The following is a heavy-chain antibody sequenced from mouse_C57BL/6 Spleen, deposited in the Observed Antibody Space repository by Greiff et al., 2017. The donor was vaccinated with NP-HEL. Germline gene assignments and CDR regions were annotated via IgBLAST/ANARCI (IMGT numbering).Heavy chain of an antibody. Sequence: EVHLVESGGGLVKPGGSLKLSCAASGFTFSDYGMHWVRQAPEKGLEWVAYISSGSSTIYYADTVKGRFTISRDNAKNTLFLQMTSLRSEDTAMYYCGRAPYYYGSTAGYCDVWGTGTTVTVSS. CDR3: GRAPYYYGSTAGYCDV. V-gene: IGHV5-17*01. J-gene: IGHJ1*03. CDR2: ISSGSSTI. CDR1: GFTFSDYG. D-gene: IGHD1-1*01.